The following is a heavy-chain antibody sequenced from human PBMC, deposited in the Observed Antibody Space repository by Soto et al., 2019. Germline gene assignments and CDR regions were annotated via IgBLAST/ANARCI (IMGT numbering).Heavy chain of an antibody. CDR1: GFTFSSYG. CDR2: IWYDGSNK. D-gene: IGHD3-22*01. Sequence: GGSLRLPCAASGFTFSSYGMHWVRQAPGKGLEWVAVIWYDGSNKYYADSVKGRFTISRDNSKNTLYLQMNSLRAEDTAVYYCAREGAPYYYDSSGYYYVDYWGQGTLVTVSS. J-gene: IGHJ4*02. CDR3: AREGAPYYYDSSGYYYVDY. V-gene: IGHV3-33*01.